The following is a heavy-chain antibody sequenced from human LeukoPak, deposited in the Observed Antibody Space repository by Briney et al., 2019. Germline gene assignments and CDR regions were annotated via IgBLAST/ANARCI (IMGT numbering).Heavy chain of an antibody. CDR2: IKQDGSEK. CDR3: ARIYPGRPYYDSSDSDFDI. J-gene: IGHJ3*02. D-gene: IGHD3-22*01. Sequence: GGSLRLSCAASGFTFSSYWMSWVRQAPGKGLEWVAIIKQDGSEKYYVDSVKGRFTISRDNAKNSLYLQMNSLRAEDTAVYYCARIYPGRPYYDSSDSDFDIWGQGTMVTVSS. V-gene: IGHV3-7*01. CDR1: GFTFSSYW.